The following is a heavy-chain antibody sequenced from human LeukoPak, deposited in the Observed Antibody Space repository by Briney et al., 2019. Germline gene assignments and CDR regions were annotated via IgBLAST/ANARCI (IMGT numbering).Heavy chain of an antibody. V-gene: IGHV3-21*01. D-gene: IGHD1-14*01. J-gene: IGHJ4*02. CDR2: ISSSSSYI. Sequence: GGSLRLSCAASGFTFSSYSMNWVRQAPGKGLEWVSSISSSSSYIYYADSVKGRFTISRDNAKNSLYLHMNSLRAEDTAVYYCARDNRYGYYFDYWGQGTLVTVSS. CDR1: GFTFSSYS. CDR3: ARDNRYGYYFDY.